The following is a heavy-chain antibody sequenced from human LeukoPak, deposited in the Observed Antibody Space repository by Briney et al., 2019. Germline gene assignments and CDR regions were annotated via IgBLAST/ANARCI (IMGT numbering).Heavy chain of an antibody. CDR3: ARVPTNSYGFGQ. CDR1: RFGFSVYW. D-gene: IGHD5-18*01. CDR2: INEDGTSA. V-gene: IGHV3-74*01. Sequence: GGSLRLSCAASRFGFSVYWMHWVRQAPGKGLVWVAHINEDGTSASHADSVKSRFTISRDNAKNTLYLQMNSLTVEDTAVYYCARVPTNSYGFGQWGQGSLVTVSS. J-gene: IGHJ4*02.